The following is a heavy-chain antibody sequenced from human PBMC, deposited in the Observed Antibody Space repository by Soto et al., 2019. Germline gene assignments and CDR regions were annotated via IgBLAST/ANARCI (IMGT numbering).Heavy chain of an antibody. CDR1: GFTFSSYA. CDR2: ISGSGGST. V-gene: IGHV3-23*01. CDR3: ATHGGFLVFDY. D-gene: IGHD2-8*02. Sequence: TGGSLRLSCAASGFTFSSYAMSRVRQAPGKGLEWVSAISGSGGSTYYADSVKGRFTISRDNSKNTLYLQMNSLRAEDTAVYYCATHGGFLVFDYWGQGTLVTVS. J-gene: IGHJ4*02.